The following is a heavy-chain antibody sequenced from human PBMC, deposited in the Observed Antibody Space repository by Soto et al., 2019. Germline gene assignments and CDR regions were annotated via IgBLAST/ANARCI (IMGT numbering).Heavy chain of an antibody. CDR2: ISWNSGSI. J-gene: IGHJ4*02. CDR1: GFTFDDYA. CDR3: AKASGAIVRGAFDY. D-gene: IGHD1-26*01. V-gene: IGHV3-9*01. Sequence: ESGGGLVQPGWSLRLSCAASGFTFDDYAMHWVRQAPGKGLEWVSGISWNSGSIGYADSVKGRFTISRDNAKTSLYLQMNSLRAEDTALYYCAKASGAIVRGAFDYWGQGTLVTVSS.